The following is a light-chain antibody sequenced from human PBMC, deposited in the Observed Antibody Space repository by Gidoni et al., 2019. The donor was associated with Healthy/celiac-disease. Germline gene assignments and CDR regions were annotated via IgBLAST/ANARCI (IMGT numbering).Light chain of an antibody. CDR2: GAS. CDR1: QSVSSN. V-gene: IGKV3-15*01. J-gene: IGKJ2*01. CDR3: QQYNNWPPGPYT. Sequence: EIVMTQSPATLSVSPGERATLSCRASQSVSSNLAWYQQKPGQAPRLLIYGASTRATGIPARCSGSGSGTEFTLTISSLQSEDFAVYYCQQYNNWPPGPYTFGQGTKLEIK.